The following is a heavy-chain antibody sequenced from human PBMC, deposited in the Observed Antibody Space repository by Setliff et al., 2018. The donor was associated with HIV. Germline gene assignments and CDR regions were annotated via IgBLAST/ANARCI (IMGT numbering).Heavy chain of an antibody. V-gene: IGHV3-74*01. J-gene: IGHJ3*02. D-gene: IGHD2-15*01. Sequence: GGSLRLSCAASGFTFSSYWIHWVRQAPGKGLVWVSRISADGSDTSYADSVKGRFTISRDNAMNAAYLQMNSLRGEDTALYYCSLGYCSGGSCYSDPEVAFDIWGQGTMVTVSS. CDR1: GFTFSSYW. CDR3: SLGYCSGGSCYSDPEVAFDI. CDR2: ISADGSDT.